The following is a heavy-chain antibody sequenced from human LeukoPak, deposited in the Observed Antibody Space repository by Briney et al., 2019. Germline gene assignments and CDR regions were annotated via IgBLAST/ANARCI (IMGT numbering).Heavy chain of an antibody. CDR3: ARDPYRVDALWYFDY. J-gene: IGHJ4*02. V-gene: IGHV3-30*02. D-gene: IGHD2-21*01. CDR1: GFTFSGYG. CDR2: IRYDGSNK. Sequence: PGGSLRLSCAASGFTFSGYGMHWVRQAPGKGLEWVAFIRYDGSNKYYADSVKGRFTISRDNSKNTLYLQMNSLRAEDTAVYYCARDPYRVDALWYFDYWGQGTLVTVSS.